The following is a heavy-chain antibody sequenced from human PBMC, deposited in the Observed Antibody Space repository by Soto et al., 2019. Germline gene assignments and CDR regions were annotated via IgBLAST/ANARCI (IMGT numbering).Heavy chain of an antibody. CDR1: GGSISSGGYY. Sequence: QVQLQESGPGLVKPSQTLSLTCTVSGGSISSGGYYWSWIRQHPGKGLEWIGYIYYSGSTYYNPSLKSRVTISVDTSKNQFSLKLSSVTAADTAVYYCARDFQDRGRQKAYAFDIWGQGTMVTVSS. CDR3: ARDFQDRGRQKAYAFDI. CDR2: IYYSGST. V-gene: IGHV4-31*03. J-gene: IGHJ3*02.